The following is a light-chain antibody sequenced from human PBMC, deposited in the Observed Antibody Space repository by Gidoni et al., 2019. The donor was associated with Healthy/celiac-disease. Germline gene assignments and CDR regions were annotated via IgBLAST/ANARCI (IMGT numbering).Light chain of an antibody. J-gene: IGKJ2*01. Sequence: DIQMIQSPSSLSASVGDRVTITCRASQSISSYLNWYQQKPGEAPKLLIYAASSLQSGVPSRFSGSGSGTDFTLTISSLQPEDFATYYCQQSYSTPLYTFGQGTKLEIK. CDR2: AAS. V-gene: IGKV1-39*01. CDR1: QSISSY. CDR3: QQSYSTPLYT.